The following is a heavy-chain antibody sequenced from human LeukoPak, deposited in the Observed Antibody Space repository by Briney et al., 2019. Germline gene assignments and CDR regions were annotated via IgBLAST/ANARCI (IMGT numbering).Heavy chain of an antibody. J-gene: IGHJ4*02. CDR3: ARVMYQLLDKPVFDY. Sequence: DSVQGRFTISRDNAKSSLFLQMNSLRAEDTAVYYCARVMYQLLDKPVFDYWGQGTLVTVSS. V-gene: IGHV3-7*01. D-gene: IGHD2-2*01.